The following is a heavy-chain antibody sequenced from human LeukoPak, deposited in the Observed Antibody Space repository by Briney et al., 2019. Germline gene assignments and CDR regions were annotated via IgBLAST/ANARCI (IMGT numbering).Heavy chain of an antibody. D-gene: IGHD6-19*01. J-gene: IGHJ4*02. V-gene: IGHV1-69*13. CDR2: IISIFGTA. Sequence: ASVKVSCKASGGTFSSYAISWVRQAPGQGLEWMGGIISIFGTANYAQKFQGRVTITADEATSTAYMELSSLRSEDTAVYYCASDEYSSGWYVLWGQGPLVTVSS. CDR1: GGTFSSYA. CDR3: ASDEYSSGWYVL.